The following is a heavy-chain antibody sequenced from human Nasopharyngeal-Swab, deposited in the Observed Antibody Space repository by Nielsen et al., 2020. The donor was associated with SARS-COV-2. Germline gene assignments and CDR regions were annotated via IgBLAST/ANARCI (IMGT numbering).Heavy chain of an antibody. CDR2: IYAGGDT. CDR3: VRSLRQWLAHDP. V-gene: IGHV3-53*01. Sequence: GESLKISCVASGFIVSYNYMSWVRQVPGKGLEWVSVIYAGGDTYYADSVRGRFTISRDKSKNMVYLQMNSLTADDTAVYYCVRSLRQWLAHDPWGQGTLVTVSS. J-gene: IGHJ5*02. D-gene: IGHD6-19*01. CDR1: GFIVSYNY.